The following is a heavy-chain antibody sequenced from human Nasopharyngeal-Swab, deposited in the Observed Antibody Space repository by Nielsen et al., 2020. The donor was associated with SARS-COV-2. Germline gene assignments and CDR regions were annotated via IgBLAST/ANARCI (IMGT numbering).Heavy chain of an antibody. D-gene: IGHD4-17*01. J-gene: IGHJ4*02. V-gene: IGHV3-30*18. CDR3: AKDVHGDYGGIDH. Sequence: GGSLRLSCAASGFTFSSSGMDWVRQAPGKGLEWVAVISYDGSNEYYGDSVKGRFTISRDNSKNTLYLQMNSLRVDDTAVYYCAKDVHGDYGGIDHWGQGILVTVSS. CDR1: GFTFSSSG. CDR2: ISYDGSNE.